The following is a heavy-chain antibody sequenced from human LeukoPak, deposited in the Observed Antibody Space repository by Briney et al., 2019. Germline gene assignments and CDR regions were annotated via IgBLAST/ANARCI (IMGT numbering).Heavy chain of an antibody. CDR2: IKGNGATT. J-gene: IGHJ6*03. V-gene: IGHV3-11*01. CDR3: ARAGEMRYMDV. CDR1: GFTFSNYY. Sequence: PGGSLRLSCEASGFTFSNYYMSWIRQAPGKGLEWVSHIKGNGATTYYADSVRGRFTISRDNAKNSPFLQMNSLRVDDTATYYCARAGEMRYMDVWGKGTAVAVS. D-gene: IGHD5-24*01.